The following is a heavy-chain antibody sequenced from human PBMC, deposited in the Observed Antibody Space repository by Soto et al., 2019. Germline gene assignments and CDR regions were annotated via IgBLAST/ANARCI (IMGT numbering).Heavy chain of an antibody. CDR2: TSSSGSII. V-gene: IGHV3-48*03. Sequence: EVQVVESGGGLVQPAGSLRLSCAASGFTFSIYEMNWVRQAPGKGLEWVSYTSSSGSIIYYAASVKGRFTISRDNAKNSLYLQMNSLRAEDTAVYYCARDGGYCSGGSCYTGYFDFWGRGTLVTVSS. J-gene: IGHJ2*01. CDR3: ARDGGYCSGGSCYTGYFDF. D-gene: IGHD2-15*01. CDR1: GFTFSIYE.